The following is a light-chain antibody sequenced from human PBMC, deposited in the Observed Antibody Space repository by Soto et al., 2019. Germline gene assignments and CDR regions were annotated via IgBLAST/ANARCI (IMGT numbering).Light chain of an antibody. Sequence: QSALTQPASVSGSPGQSITISCTGTSSDVGGYDYVSWYQHHPGKAPKLMIYDVTNRPSGVSTRFSGSKSGNTASLTISGLQAEDEADYYCSSYTTTTTLGVFGGGTQLTVL. V-gene: IGLV2-14*01. J-gene: IGLJ3*02. CDR2: DVT. CDR3: SSYTTTTTLGV. CDR1: SSDVGGYDY.